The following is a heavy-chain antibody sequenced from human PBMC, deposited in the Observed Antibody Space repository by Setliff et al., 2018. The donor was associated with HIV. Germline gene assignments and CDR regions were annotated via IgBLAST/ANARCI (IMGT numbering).Heavy chain of an antibody. CDR1: GGSISRRDYC. CDR2: VYYTWNT. J-gene: IGHJ5*02. V-gene: IGHV4-39*01. CDR3: ARQGPSPSSAAATDWFDP. D-gene: IGHD6-13*01. Sequence: PETLSLTCTVSGGSISRRDYCWGWIRQPPGKGLEWIGSVYYTWNTYYNPSLKSRVTVSVDTSKNQFSLKLSSVTAADTAVFYCARQGPSPSSAAATDWFDPLGQGTLVTVS.